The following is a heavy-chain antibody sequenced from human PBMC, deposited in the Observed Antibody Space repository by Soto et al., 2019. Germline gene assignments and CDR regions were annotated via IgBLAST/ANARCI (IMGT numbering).Heavy chain of an antibody. CDR3: ARYMHAGINHYFDP. Sequence: SAAHSFTCACAGGSVTSRNWSLIRQLAGEGLQLVAFTSYTGNTNYNPSLQSRVTITLDTCKNQSCLQLTSLTAADTAVDYCARYMHAGINHYFDPWGQGTLVTVSS. J-gene: IGHJ5*02. CDR1: GGSVTSRN. CDR2: TSYTGNT. D-gene: IGHD1-26*01. V-gene: IGHV4-59*02.